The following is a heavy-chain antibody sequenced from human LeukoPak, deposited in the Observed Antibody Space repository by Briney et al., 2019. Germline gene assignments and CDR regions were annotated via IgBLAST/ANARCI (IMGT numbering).Heavy chain of an antibody. CDR1: GFSFSSYW. D-gene: IGHD1-14*01. J-gene: IGHJ4*02. V-gene: IGHV3-7*03. CDR2: IRGDGNEK. CDR3: MTELLGY. Sequence: XGSLRLSCAASGFSFSSYWMTWVRQAPGRGLEFVANIRGDGNEKYYMDSVKGRLTISRDNAKNSLFLQMSGLRAEDTAVYYCMTELLGYRGQGTLVTVSS.